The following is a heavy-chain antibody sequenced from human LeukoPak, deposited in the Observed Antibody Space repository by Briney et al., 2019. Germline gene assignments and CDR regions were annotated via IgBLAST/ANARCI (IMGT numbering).Heavy chain of an antibody. V-gene: IGHV1-2*02. Sequence: ASVKVSCKASGYTFTDSYMPWVRQATGQGLEWMGWINPKTGGTNYAQRFQGRVTMTRDTSIRTAYMELNSLRSDDTALYYCARDGRLTIFVRGIITERSPPKNWGQGTLVTVSS. CDR1: GYTFTDSY. J-gene: IGHJ4*02. D-gene: IGHD3-10*01. CDR2: INPKTGGT. CDR3: ARDGRLTIFVRGIITERSPPKN.